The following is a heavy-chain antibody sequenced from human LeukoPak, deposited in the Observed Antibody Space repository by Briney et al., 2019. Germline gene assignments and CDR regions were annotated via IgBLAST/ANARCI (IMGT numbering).Heavy chain of an antibody. CDR1: GHTFTGYF. J-gene: IGHJ4*02. V-gene: IGHV1-2*02. Sequence: ASVKVSCKATGHTFTGYFIHWVRQAPGQGLEWMGWINPNSGVTNYAQKFQGRVTMTRDTSISAAYMELSSLRSDDTAVYYCARGGGGLAYWGQGTLVTVSS. D-gene: IGHD3-16*01. CDR3: ARGGGGLAY. CDR2: INPNSGVT.